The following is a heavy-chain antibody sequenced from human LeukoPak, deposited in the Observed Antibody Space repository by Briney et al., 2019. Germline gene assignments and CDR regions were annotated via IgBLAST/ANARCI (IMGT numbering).Heavy chain of an antibody. CDR2: IYYSGST. CDR1: GGSISSYY. D-gene: IGHD3-16*01. J-gene: IGHJ5*02. V-gene: IGHV4-59*08. Sequence: SETLSLTCTVSGGSISSYYWSWIRQPPGKGLEWIGYIYYSGSTNYNPSLKSRVTISVDTSKNQFSLKLSSVTAADTAVYYCARHDLMNSPAGWFDPWGQGTLVTVSS. CDR3: ARHDLMNSPAGWFDP.